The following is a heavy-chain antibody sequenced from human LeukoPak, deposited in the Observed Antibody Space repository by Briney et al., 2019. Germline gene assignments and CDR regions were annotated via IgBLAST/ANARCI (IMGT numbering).Heavy chain of an antibody. J-gene: IGHJ4*02. V-gene: IGHV4-39*01. CDR3: ARQWLAPRRGYFDY. CDR1: GGSITSNSYF. D-gene: IGHD6-19*01. CDR2: FSSTGRT. Sequence: PSETLSLTCTVSGGSITSNSYFWGWIRQPPGKGLEWIGSFSSTGRTNYNPSLKSRVTISVDTSKNQFSLKLSSVTAADTAVYYCARQWLAPRRGYFDYWGQGTLVTVSS.